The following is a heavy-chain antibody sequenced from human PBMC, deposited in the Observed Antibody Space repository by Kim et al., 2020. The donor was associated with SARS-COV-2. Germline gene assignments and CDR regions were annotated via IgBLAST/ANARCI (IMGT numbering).Heavy chain of an antibody. Sequence: SETLSLTCTVSGGSISSSSYYWGWIRQPPGKGLEWIGSIYYSGSTYYNPSLKSRVTISVDTSKNQFSLKLSSVTAADTAVYYCARVVYGDRTTLHWYFDLWGRGTLVTVSS. V-gene: IGHV4-39*07. CDR2: IYYSGST. CDR3: ARVVYGDRTTLHWYFDL. CDR1: GGSISSSSYY. J-gene: IGHJ2*01. D-gene: IGHD4-17*01.